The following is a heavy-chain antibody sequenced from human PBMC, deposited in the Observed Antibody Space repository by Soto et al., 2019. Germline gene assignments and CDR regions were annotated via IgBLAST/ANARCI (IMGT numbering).Heavy chain of an antibody. CDR2: ITSSGTNI. CDR1: GFTFSSYE. J-gene: IGHJ4*02. D-gene: IGHD6-19*01. Sequence: EVQLVESGGGLVQPGGSLRLSCAASGFTFSSYEMNWVRQAPGRGLEWLTHITSSGTNIFYGDSVKGRFTISRDNARNSLSLQMHSRRAEDTAVYYCARGYTGGWSRGGYFDYWGQGALVTVSS. V-gene: IGHV3-48*03. CDR3: ARGYTGGWSRGGYFDY.